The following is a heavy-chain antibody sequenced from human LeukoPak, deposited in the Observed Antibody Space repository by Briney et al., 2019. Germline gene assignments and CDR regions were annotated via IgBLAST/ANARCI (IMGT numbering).Heavy chain of an antibody. CDR3: ARISYDRSYYGTPRRSAFDI. V-gene: IGHV4-59*01. D-gene: IGHD3-22*01. Sequence: SETLSLTCTVSRGSINNYYWTWIRQPPGKGLEWIGYIYYTGTTSSNPSLRSRVTMSIDTSKNHFSLKLSSVTAADTAVYYCARISYDRSYYGTPRRSAFDIWGRGTMVTVSS. J-gene: IGHJ3*02. CDR1: RGSINNYY. CDR2: IYYTGTT.